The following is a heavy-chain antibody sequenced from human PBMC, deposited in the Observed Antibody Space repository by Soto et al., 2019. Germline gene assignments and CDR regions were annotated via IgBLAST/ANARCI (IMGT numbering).Heavy chain of an antibody. J-gene: IGHJ6*02. CDR2: MYYSGIT. CDR1: GGSINSGDYY. Sequence: QVQLQESGPRLVKSSQTLYLTCTVSGGSINSGDYYWSWIRQSPGKGLEWVGYMYYSGITDYNASLKSRITMSMDTSKNQFSLKLNSGTAAATAVYFCARWSGVGVAGMDVWGQGTTVTVSS. V-gene: IGHV4-30-4*01. CDR3: ARWSGVGVAGMDV. D-gene: IGHD3-10*01.